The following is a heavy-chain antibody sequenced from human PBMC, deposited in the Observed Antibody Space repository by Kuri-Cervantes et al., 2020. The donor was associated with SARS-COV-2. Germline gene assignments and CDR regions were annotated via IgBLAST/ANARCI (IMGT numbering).Heavy chain of an antibody. CDR2: VSAYNGNT. CDR1: GGTFSSYA. Sequence: ASVKVSCKASGGTFSSYAISWVRQAPGQGLEWMGWVSAYNGNTNYAQKLQGRVTMTTDTSTSTAYMELRSLRSDDTAVYYCAREWTDPIEMTTPTHFDYWGQGTLVTVSS. V-gene: IGHV1-18*01. CDR3: AREWTDPIEMTTPTHFDY. J-gene: IGHJ4*02. D-gene: IGHD5-24*01.